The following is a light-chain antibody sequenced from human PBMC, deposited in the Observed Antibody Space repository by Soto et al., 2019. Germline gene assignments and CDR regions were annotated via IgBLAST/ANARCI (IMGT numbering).Light chain of an antibody. V-gene: IGLV2-23*02. J-gene: IGLJ3*02. CDR3: CSYAGGSTWM. CDR1: SSDVGTYNL. CDR2: EVS. Sequence: QSALTQPASVSGSPGQSITISCTGTSSDVGTYNLVSWYQHHPGKVPKLVIYEVSKRPSGVSNRFSGSKSGNTASLTISGLQAEDDTDYYCCSYAGGSTWMFGGWTKLTVL.